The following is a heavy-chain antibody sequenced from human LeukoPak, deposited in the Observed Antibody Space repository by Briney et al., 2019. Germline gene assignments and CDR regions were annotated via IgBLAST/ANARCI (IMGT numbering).Heavy chain of an antibody. J-gene: IGHJ4*02. CDR3: ARDSPTYHFDY. D-gene: IGHD2-2*01. CDR1: GFTVSSNY. V-gene: IGHV4-34*01. Sequence: GSLRLSCAASGFTVSSNYMSWIRQPPGKGLEWIGEINHSGSTNYNPSLKSRVTISVDTSKNQFSLKLSSVTAADTAVYYCARDSPTYHFDYWGQGTLVTVSS. CDR2: INHSGST.